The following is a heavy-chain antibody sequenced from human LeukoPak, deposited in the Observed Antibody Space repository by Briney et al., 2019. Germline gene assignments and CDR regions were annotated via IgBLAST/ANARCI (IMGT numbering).Heavy chain of an antibody. D-gene: IGHD6-19*01. V-gene: IGHV3-30*02. CDR1: GFTFSSYV. J-gene: IGHJ4*02. CDR3: AKDPSSSVGHFDY. Sequence: GGSLRLSCAASGFTFSSYVMHWVRQAPGKGLEWVAFIRYDGSNKYYADSVKGRFTISRDNSKNTLYLQMNSLRAEDTAVYYCAKDPSSSVGHFDYWGQGTLVTVSS. CDR2: IRYDGSNK.